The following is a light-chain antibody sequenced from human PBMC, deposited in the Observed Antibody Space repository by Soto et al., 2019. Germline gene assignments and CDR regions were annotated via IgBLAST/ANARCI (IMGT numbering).Light chain of an antibody. CDR1: QSVSNH. Sequence: EIVLAQSPATLSLSPGERATLSCRASQSVSNHLAWYQQRSGQAPRLLIYDASIRATGIPARFSGSGSGTDFTLTINSLEPEDFAVYYCQQRSNWPPSITFGQGTRLE. V-gene: IGKV3-11*01. CDR2: DAS. J-gene: IGKJ5*01. CDR3: QQRSNWPPSIT.